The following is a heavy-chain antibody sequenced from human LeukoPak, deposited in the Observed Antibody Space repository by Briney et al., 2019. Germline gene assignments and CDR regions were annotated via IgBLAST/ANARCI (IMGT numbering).Heavy chain of an antibody. V-gene: IGHV3-9*01. D-gene: IGHD3-16*01. J-gene: IGHJ3*02. CDR3: ARGRSNYVYDAFDI. CDR1: GFTFDDYA. Sequence: GGSLRLSCAASGFTFDDYAMHWVRQVPGEGPEWISGRTWISSNVGYADSVRGRFTISRDNTKKILYLQMNSLRAEDTALYYCARGRSNYVYDAFDIWGQGTLVTVSS. CDR2: RTWISSNV.